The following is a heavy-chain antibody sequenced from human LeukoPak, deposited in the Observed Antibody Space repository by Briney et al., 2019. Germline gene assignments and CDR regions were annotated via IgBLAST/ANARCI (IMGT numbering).Heavy chain of an antibody. D-gene: IGHD4-23*01. CDR1: GFTVSSNY. Sequence: AGGSLRLSCVASGFTVSSNYMSWVRQAPGKGPQWVSVIYSGGDTYYANSVKGRFTISRHNSKNTLYLQMNNLRAEDTAVYYCARQLTPGYNWFDPWGQGALVTVSS. CDR3: ARQLTPGYNWFDP. CDR2: IYSGGDT. J-gene: IGHJ5*02. V-gene: IGHV3-53*04.